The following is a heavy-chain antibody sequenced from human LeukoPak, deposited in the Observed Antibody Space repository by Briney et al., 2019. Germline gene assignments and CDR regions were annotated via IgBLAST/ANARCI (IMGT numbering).Heavy chain of an antibody. V-gene: IGHV3-73*01. Sequence: GGSLRLSCAASGLRFSGSAFHWVRQASGKGLEWVGRIRSRADNYATIYAASVKGRFIISRDDSKNTAYLQMNSLQTEDTAVYYCTRLSTSTWDDAFDIWGQGTMVAVSS. D-gene: IGHD6-13*01. CDR2: IRSRADNYAT. J-gene: IGHJ3*02. CDR3: TRLSTSTWDDAFDI. CDR1: GLRFSGSA.